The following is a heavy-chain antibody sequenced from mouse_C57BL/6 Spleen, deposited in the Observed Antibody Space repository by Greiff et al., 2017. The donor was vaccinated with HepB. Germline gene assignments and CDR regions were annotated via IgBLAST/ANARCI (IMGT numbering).Heavy chain of an antibody. CDR1: GYTFTDYN. Sequence: VQLQQSGPELVKPRASVKMSCKASGYTFTDYNMHWVKQSHGKSLEWIGYINPNNGGTSYNQKFKGKATLTVNKSSSTAYMELRSLTSEDSAVYYCVLLGFYYAMDYWGQGTSVTVSS. V-gene: IGHV1-22*01. CDR2: INPNNGGT. CDR3: VLLGFYYAMDY. J-gene: IGHJ4*01. D-gene: IGHD2-10*01.